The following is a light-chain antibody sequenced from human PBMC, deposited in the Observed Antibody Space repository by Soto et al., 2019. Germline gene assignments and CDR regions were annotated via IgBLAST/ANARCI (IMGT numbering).Light chain of an antibody. J-gene: IGKJ1*01. CDR2: GAF. CDR1: QSISSSQ. Sequence: VVLTQSPATLSLSPGESATLSCRASQSISSSQLAWYKLKPGQAPRLLIYGAFKRATGTPDRISGSGSETEFTLTISRLEPDDFAVYFCQQYNTLPWPFGQGTKVEIK. V-gene: IGKV3-20*01. CDR3: QQYNTLPWP.